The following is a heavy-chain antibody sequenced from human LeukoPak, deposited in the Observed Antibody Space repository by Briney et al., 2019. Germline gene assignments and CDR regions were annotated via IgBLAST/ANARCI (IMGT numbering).Heavy chain of an antibody. J-gene: IGHJ4*02. CDR1: GFTFSSFA. V-gene: IGHV3-23*01. D-gene: IGHD6-13*01. Sequence: GSLRLSCAASGFTFSSFAMSWVRQAPGKGLEWVSAISGSGGSTYYADSVKGRFTISRDTSKNTLYLQMNSLRAEDTAVYYCAKDRLRIAARNGDFWGQGTLVTVSS. CDR3: AKDRLRIAARNGDF. CDR2: ISGSGGST.